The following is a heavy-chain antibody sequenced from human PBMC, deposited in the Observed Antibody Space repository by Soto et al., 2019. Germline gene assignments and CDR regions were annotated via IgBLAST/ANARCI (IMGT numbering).Heavy chain of an antibody. J-gene: IGHJ4*02. CDR1: GFTFSGSA. D-gene: IGHD4-4*01. Sequence: EVQLVESGGGLVQPGGSLKLSCAASGFTFSGSAMHWVRQASGKGLEWVGRIRSKANSYATAYAASVKGRFTISRDDSTNTAYLQMDSLKTEDTAVYYCTTTAVTTSDYWGQGTLVTVSS. CDR3: TTTAVTTSDY. V-gene: IGHV3-73*02. CDR2: IRSKANSYAT.